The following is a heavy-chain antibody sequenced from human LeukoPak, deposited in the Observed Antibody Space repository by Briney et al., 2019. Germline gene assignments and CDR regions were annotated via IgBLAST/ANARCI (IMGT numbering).Heavy chain of an antibody. Sequence: SQTLSLTCALSGHSVSSNSAAWHWLRQSPSRGLEWLGRTYYRSKLYNDYAVSVKSRITINPHTSKNQFSLQLSSVTPEDTAVYYCARLEYSSPSAWFDRWGQGTLVTVSS. CDR3: ARLEYSSPSAWFDR. D-gene: IGHD6-6*01. CDR2: TYYRSKLYN. V-gene: IGHV6-1*01. J-gene: IGHJ5*02. CDR1: GHSVSSNSAA.